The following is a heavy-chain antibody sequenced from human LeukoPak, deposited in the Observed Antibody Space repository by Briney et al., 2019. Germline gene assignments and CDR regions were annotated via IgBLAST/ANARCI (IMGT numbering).Heavy chain of an antibody. J-gene: IGHJ4*02. V-gene: IGHV4-39*01. CDR3: ARGSPYNK. CDR1: GGSISSSSYY. Sequence: SETLSLTCTVSGGSISSSSYYWGWIRQSPGKGLEYIASINHSGSSYYNPSLKSRVTISVDTSKNQFSLKLNSVTAADTAVYYCARGSPYNKWGQGTLVTVSS. CDR2: INHSGSS. D-gene: IGHD1-14*01.